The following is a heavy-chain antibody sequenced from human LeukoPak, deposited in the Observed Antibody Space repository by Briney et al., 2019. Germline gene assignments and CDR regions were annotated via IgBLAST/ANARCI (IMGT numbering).Heavy chain of an antibody. CDR2: ISSSSSTI. CDR3: ARGLAVAALRVDYYFDY. J-gene: IGHJ4*02. D-gene: IGHD6-19*01. Sequence: PGGSLRLSCAASGFTFSSYSMNWVRQAPGKGLEWVPYISSSSSTIYYADSVKGRFTISRDNAKNSLYLQMNSLRAEDTAVYYCARGLAVAALRVDYYFDYWGQGTLVTVSS. V-gene: IGHV3-48*04. CDR1: GFTFSSYS.